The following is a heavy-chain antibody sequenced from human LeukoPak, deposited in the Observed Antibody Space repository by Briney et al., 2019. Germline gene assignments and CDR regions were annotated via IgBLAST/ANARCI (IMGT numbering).Heavy chain of an antibody. CDR1: GGSISSGGYY. D-gene: IGHD5-18*01. J-gene: IGHJ4*02. V-gene: IGHV4-31*03. Sequence: PSETLSLTCTVSGGSISSGGYYWSWIRQHPGKGLEWIGYIYYSGSTYYNPSPKSRVTISVDTSKNQFSLKLSSVTAADTAVYYCARSDTAMVLFDYWGQGTLVTVSS. CDR2: IYYSGST. CDR3: ARSDTAMVLFDY.